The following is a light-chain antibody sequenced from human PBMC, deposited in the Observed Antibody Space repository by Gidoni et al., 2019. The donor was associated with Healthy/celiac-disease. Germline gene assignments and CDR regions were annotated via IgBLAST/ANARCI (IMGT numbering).Light chain of an antibody. V-gene: IGKV3-20*01. CDR3: QQYGSSPLG. J-gene: IGKJ4*01. Sequence: EIVFTPSPGTLSLSPGERATLSCRANQSVISHYLAWYQQKPGQAPRLLIYGASSRATGIPDRFSGSGSGTDFTLTISRLEPEDFAVYYCQQYGSSPLGFGGGTKVEIK. CDR1: QSVISHY. CDR2: GAS.